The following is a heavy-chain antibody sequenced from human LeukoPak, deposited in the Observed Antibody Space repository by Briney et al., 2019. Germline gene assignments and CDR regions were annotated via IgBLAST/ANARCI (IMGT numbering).Heavy chain of an antibody. CDR1: GGSISSYY. Sequence: PSETLSLTCTVSGGSISSYYWSWIRQPPGKGLEWIGYIYYSGSTNYNPSLKSRVTISVDTSKNQFSLKLSSVTAADTAVYYCARDGWGAMVSYENYYMDVWGKGTTVTVSS. CDR2: IYYSGST. V-gene: IGHV4-59*01. D-gene: IGHD5-18*01. J-gene: IGHJ6*03. CDR3: ARDGWGAMVSYENYYMDV.